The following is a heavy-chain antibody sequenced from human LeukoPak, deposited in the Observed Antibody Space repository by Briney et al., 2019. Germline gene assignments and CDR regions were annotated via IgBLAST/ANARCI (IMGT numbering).Heavy chain of an antibody. V-gene: IGHV3-30*02. CDR2: IRYDGSNK. CDR1: GFTFSTYG. D-gene: IGHD3-10*01. Sequence: GGTLRLSCEASGFTFSTYGINWVRQAPGKGLEWVAFIRYDGSNKYYADSVKGRFTISRDNSKNTLYLQMNSLRAEDKAVYYCAKANRWVGELLRLGYFDYWGQGTLVTVSS. CDR3: AKANRWVGELLRLGYFDY. J-gene: IGHJ4*02.